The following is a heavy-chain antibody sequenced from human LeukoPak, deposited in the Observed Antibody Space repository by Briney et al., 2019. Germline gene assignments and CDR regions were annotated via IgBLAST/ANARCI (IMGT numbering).Heavy chain of an antibody. CDR3: ARWGRDDNNGWFY. J-gene: IGHJ4*02. Sequence: SETLSLTCVVSGVSISSSNYYWGWIRQPPGKGLEWIGTIYYNGSPSYNPSLKSRGTISADTSKNQFSLKLSSVTAADTAVYYCARWGRDDNNGWFYWGQGTPVTVSS. V-gene: IGHV4-39*01. CDR1: GVSISSSNYY. D-gene: IGHD5-24*01. CDR2: IYYNGSP.